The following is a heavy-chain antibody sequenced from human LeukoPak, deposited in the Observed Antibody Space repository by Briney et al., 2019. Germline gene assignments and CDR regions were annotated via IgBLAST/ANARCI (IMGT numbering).Heavy chain of an antibody. Sequence: GGSLRLSCAASGLIFSSYNMNWVRQAPGKGLEWVSFISSRSSYIYYADSVKGRFTISRDNAKNSLYLQMNSLRGEDTAVYYCARAEAVAAPPDSWGQGTLVTVSS. CDR3: ARAEAVAAPPDS. CDR2: ISSRSSYI. J-gene: IGHJ4*02. V-gene: IGHV3-21*01. D-gene: IGHD6-19*01. CDR1: GLIFSSYN.